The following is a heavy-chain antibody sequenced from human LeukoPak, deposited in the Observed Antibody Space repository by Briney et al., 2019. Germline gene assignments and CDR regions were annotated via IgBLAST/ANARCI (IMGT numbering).Heavy chain of an antibody. Sequence: SVKVSCKASGGTFSSYAISWVRQAPGQGLEWMGRIIPIFGTANYAQKFQGRVTITTDESTSTAYMELSSLRSEDTAVYYCSLTRRHSYGPNIDYWGQGTLVTVSS. J-gene: IGHJ4*02. CDR1: GGTFSSYA. CDR3: SLTRRHSYGPNIDY. D-gene: IGHD5-18*01. V-gene: IGHV1-69*05. CDR2: IIPIFGTA.